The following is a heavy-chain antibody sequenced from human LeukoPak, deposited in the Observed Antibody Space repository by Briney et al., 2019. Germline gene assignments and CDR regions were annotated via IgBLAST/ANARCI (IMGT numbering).Heavy chain of an antibody. CDR1: GDSISRYY. Sequence: SETLSLTCTVSGDSISRYYWSWIRQPPGKGLEWIGYIFYSGSTNYNPSLESRVTISVDTSKNQFSLKLSSVTAADTAVYYCARRGVVVPKNAFDIWGQGTMVTVSS. J-gene: IGHJ3*02. D-gene: IGHD2-2*01. V-gene: IGHV4-59*08. CDR2: IFYSGST. CDR3: ARRGVVVPKNAFDI.